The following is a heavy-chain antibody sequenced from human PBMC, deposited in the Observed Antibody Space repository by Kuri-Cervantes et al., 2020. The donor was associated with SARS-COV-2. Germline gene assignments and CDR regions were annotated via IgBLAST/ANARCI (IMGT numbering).Heavy chain of an antibody. V-gene: IGHV3-7*01. Sequence: GESLKISCTASGFIFSDYYMTWIRQAPGKGLEWVANIKQDGSEKYYVDSVKGRFTISRDNAKNSLYLQMNSLRAEDTAVYYCASQYSSSWNYWGQGTLVTVSS. CDR3: ASQYSSSWNY. CDR1: GFIFSDYY. CDR2: IKQDGSEK. D-gene: IGHD6-13*01. J-gene: IGHJ4*02.